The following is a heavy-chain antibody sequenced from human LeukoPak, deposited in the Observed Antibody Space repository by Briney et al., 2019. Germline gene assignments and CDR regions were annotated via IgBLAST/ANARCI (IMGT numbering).Heavy chain of an antibody. CDR1: GFTFSNYW. D-gene: IGHD2-21*02. J-gene: IGHJ4*02. CDR2: IKEDGSEK. Sequence: GGSLRLSCAASGFTFSNYWMSWIRQAPGKGLEWLGHIKEDGSEKNCVDSVKGRFTISRDNAKNSLYLQMDSLRVEDTAVYYCARVRVGGGDPEIGSYWGQGTLVTVSS. CDR3: ARVRVGGGDPEIGSY. V-gene: IGHV3-7*03.